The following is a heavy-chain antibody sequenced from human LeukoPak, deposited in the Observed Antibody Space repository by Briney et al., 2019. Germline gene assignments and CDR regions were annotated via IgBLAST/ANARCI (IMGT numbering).Heavy chain of an antibody. CDR2: IYHSGST. CDR1: GYSISSGYY. J-gene: IGHJ4*02. D-gene: IGHD3-9*01. Sequence: SETLSLTCTVSGYSISSGYYWGWIRQPPGKGLEWIGSIYHSGSTYYNPSLKSRVTISVDTSKNQFSLKLSSVTAADTAVYYCARGDDDILTAGAYWGQGTLVTVSS. V-gene: IGHV4-38-2*02. CDR3: ARGDDDILTAGAY.